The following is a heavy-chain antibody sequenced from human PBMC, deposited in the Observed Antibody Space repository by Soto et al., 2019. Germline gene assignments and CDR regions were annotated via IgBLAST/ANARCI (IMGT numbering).Heavy chain of an antibody. J-gene: IGHJ5*02. CDR3: ARDLYDCSGGSCYSGWFDP. V-gene: IGHV1-3*01. Sequence: GASVKVSCKVSGYTFTSYAMHWVRQAPGQRLEWMGWINAGNGNTKYSQKFQGRVTITRDTSASTAYMELSSLRSEDTAVYYCARDLYDCSGGSCYSGWFDPWGQGTLVTVSS. CDR2: INAGNGNT. CDR1: GYTFTSYA. D-gene: IGHD2-15*01.